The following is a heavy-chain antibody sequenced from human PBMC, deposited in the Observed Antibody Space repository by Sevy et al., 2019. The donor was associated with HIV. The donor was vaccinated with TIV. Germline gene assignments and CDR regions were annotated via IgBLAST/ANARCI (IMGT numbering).Heavy chain of an antibody. Sequence: SETLSLTCSVSGGSISSSSYYWGWIRQPPGKGLEWIGSLYFTGSTSYNPSLRSRVTVSADTSKNQFSLKLDSVSAAETAVYYGASPHANGWYEGTGGYFDIWGRGTLVTVSS. V-gene: IGHV4-39*01. D-gene: IGHD6-19*01. CDR1: GGSISSSSYY. CDR2: LYFTGST. J-gene: IGHJ2*01. CDR3: ASPHANGWYEGTGGYFDI.